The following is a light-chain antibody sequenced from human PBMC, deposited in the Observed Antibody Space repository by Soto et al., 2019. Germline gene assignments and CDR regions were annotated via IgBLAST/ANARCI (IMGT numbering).Light chain of an antibody. CDR1: SGDVGGYNL. V-gene: IGLV2-23*02. CDR3: CSYAGNSEV. J-gene: IGLJ1*01. Sequence: QSALTQPASVSGSPGQSITIPCTGTSGDVGGYNLVSWYQQHPGKAPKLMIYEVTERPSGVSNRFSGSKSGNMASLTISGLQPDDEADYYCCSYAGNSEVFGTGTKVTVL. CDR2: EVT.